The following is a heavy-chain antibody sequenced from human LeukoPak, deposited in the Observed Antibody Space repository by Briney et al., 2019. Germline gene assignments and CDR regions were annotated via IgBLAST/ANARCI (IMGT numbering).Heavy chain of an antibody. J-gene: IGHJ5*02. CDR1: GYRFTSDW. Sequence: GESLKISCKGSGYRFTSDWIGWVRQMPGKGLEWMGIIYPGDSDTRYSPSFQGQVTISADKSISTAYLQWSSLKASDTAMYYCARRGGGSWYSDKNWFDPWGQGTLVTVSS. CDR2: IYPGDSDT. CDR3: ARRGGGSWYSDKNWFDP. D-gene: IGHD2-15*01. V-gene: IGHV5-51*01.